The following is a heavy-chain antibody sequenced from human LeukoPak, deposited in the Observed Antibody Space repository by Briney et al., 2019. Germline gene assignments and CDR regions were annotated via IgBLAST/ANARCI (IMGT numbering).Heavy chain of an antibody. D-gene: IGHD2-2*01. Sequence: SVKVSCKASGYTFTGYYMHWVRQAPGQGLEWMGWINPNSGGTNYAQKFQGWVTMTRDTSISTAYMELSRLRSDDTGVYYCARDGMPYYYGMDVWGQGTTVTVSS. CDR3: ARDGMPYYYGMDV. CDR1: GYTFTGYY. V-gene: IGHV1-2*04. J-gene: IGHJ6*02. CDR2: INPNSGGT.